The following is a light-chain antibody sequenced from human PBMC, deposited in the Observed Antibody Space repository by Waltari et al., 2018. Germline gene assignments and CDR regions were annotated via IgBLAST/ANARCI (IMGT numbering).Light chain of an antibody. Sequence: QLILTQSPSASASLGASVKLTCTLSSGHSNSPIAWHPPPPEQGPRYLMTVNRDGSHIKGDGIPDRFSGSSSGAERYLTISSLQSEDETDYYCQTGGFGIWVFGGGTKLTVL. V-gene: IGLV4-69*01. CDR1: SGHSNSP. CDR3: QTGGFGIWV. J-gene: IGLJ3*02. CDR2: VNRDGSH.